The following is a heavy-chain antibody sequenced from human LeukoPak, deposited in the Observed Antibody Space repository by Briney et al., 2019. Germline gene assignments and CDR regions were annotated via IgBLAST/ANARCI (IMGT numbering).Heavy chain of an antibody. CDR1: GFTFSDYY. CDR3: ASYGSAYYYYMDV. Sequence: PGGSLRLSCAASGFTFSDYYMSWIRQAPGKGLEWVSYISSNGSTIYYADSVKGRFTISRDNAKNSLYLQMNSLRAEDTAVYYCASYGSAYYYYMDVWGKGTTVTVSS. J-gene: IGHJ6*03. CDR2: ISSNGSTI. V-gene: IGHV3-11*01. D-gene: IGHD4-17*01.